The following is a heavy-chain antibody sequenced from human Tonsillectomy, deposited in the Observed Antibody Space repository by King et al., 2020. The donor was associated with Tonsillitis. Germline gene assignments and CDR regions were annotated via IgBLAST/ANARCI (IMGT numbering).Heavy chain of an antibody. D-gene: IGHD1-26*01. V-gene: IGHV3-23*04. Sequence: VQLVESGGGLVQRGGSLRLSCAASGFTFSSYAMTWVRQAPGKGLEWVSAIRASGGKTYYADSLMGRFTVSRDNTKNVLYLQMNSLRVEDTAVYFCARGGGSPWDNFDQWGQGTLVTVSS. CDR2: IRASGGKT. J-gene: IGHJ4*02. CDR1: GFTFSSYA. CDR3: ARGGGSPWDNFDQ.